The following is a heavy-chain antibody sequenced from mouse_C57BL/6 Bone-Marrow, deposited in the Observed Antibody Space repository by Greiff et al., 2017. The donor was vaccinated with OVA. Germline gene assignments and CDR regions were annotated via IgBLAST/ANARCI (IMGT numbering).Heavy chain of an antibody. CDR3: TANWDWFAY. V-gene: IGHV14-4*01. CDR2: IDPENGDT. Sequence: VQLQQSGAELVRPGASVKLSCTASGFNITDDYMHWVKQRPEQGLEWIGWIDPENGDTEYASKFQGKATITADTSSNTAYLQLSSLTSEDTAVDYCTANWDWFAYWGQGTLVTVSA. CDR1: GFNITDDY. D-gene: IGHD4-1*02. J-gene: IGHJ3*01.